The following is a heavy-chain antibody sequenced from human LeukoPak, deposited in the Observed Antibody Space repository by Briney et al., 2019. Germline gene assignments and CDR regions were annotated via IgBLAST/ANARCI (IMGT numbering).Heavy chain of an antibody. J-gene: IGHJ4*02. D-gene: IGHD3-10*01. CDR1: GCSISSGSYY. CDR2: IYTSGST. CDR3: ARFALGTLDY. Sequence: ASETLSLTCTVSGCSISSGSYYWSWIRQPAGKGLEWIGRIYTSGSTNYNPSLKSRVTISVDTSKNQFSLKLSSVTAADTAVYYCARFALGTLDYWGQGTLVTVSS. V-gene: IGHV4-61*02.